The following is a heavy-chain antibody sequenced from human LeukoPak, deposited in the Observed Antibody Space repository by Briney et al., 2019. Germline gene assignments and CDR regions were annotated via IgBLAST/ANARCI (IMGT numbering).Heavy chain of an antibody. CDR3: ARDARSYIDY. CDR1: GGSISGYY. D-gene: IGHD3-10*01. Sequence: PSETLSLTCTVSGGSISGYYWIWIRQPPGKGLEWIGYIYYSGSTNYNPSLKSRVTISVDTSKNHFSLKLRSVTAADTAVYYCARDARSYIDYWGQGTLVTVSS. CDR2: IYYSGST. V-gene: IGHV4-59*01. J-gene: IGHJ4*02.